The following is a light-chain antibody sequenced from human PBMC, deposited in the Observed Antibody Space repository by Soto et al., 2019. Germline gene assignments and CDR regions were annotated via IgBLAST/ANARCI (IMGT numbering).Light chain of an antibody. V-gene: IGKV3-20*01. Sequence: NGFAHATGALLLAPREREALSGRASQSVSNNYLAWYQQKPGQAPRLLIYGASNRATGIPDRFSGSGSGTDFTLTISRLEPEDFAVYYCQPYGSSGTFGQRAKVDIK. CDR2: GAS. J-gene: IGKJ1*01. CDR1: QSVSNNY. CDR3: QPYGSSGT.